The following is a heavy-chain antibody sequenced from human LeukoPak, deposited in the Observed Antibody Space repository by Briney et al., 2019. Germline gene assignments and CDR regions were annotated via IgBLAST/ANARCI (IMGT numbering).Heavy chain of an antibody. CDR1: GFTFSSYW. J-gene: IGHJ6*03. CDR3: ARDGIYGPDYMDV. CDR2: ISSSGSTI. Sequence: PGGSLRLSCAASGFTFSSYWMSWVRQAPGKGLEWVSYISSSGSTIYYADSVKGRFTISRDNAENSLYLQMNSLRAEDTAVYYCARDGIYGPDYMDVWGKGTTVTVSS. V-gene: IGHV3-48*04. D-gene: IGHD2/OR15-2a*01.